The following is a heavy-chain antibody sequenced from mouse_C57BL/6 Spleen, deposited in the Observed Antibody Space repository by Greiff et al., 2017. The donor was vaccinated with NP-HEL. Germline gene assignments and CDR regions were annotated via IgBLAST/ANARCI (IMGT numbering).Heavy chain of an antibody. CDR1: GFTFSDYY. D-gene: IGHD4-1*01. CDR3: ARANWDDYYAMDY. CDR2: INYDGSST. V-gene: IGHV5-16*01. J-gene: IGHJ4*01. Sequence: EVMLVESEGGLVQPGSSMKLSCTASGFTFSDYYMAWVRQVPEKGLEWVANINYDGSSTYYLDSLKSRFIISRDNAKNILYLQMSSLKSEDTATYYCARANWDDYYAMDYWGQGTSVTVSS.